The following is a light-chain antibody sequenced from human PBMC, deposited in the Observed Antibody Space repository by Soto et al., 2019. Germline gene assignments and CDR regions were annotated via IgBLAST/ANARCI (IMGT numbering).Light chain of an antibody. CDR3: CSYADNYSYV. CDR1: SNDIGTYNL. CDR2: DVS. J-gene: IGLJ1*01. Sequence: QSALTQPASVSGSPGQSITISCAGTSNDIGTYNLVSWYQQHPGKAPKLMTYDVSKRPSGVPDRFSGSKSGNTASLTISGLQAEDEADYYCCSYADNYSYVFGTGTKVTVL. V-gene: IGLV2-23*02.